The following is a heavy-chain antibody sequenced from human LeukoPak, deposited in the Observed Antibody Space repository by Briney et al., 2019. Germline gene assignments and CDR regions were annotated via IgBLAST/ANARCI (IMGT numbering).Heavy chain of an antibody. CDR2: ISYHGSNK. J-gene: IGHJ6*03. D-gene: IGHD5-18*01. CDR3: AREGYRYADYYCYYMDV. Sequence: PGGSLRLSCAASGFTFSSYSMNWVRQAPGKGLEWVAFISYHGSNKYYADSVKGRFTISRDNSKNTVNLQLNSLRAEDTAVYYCAREGYRYADYYCYYMDVWGKGTTVTVSS. V-gene: IGHV3-30*05. CDR1: GFTFSSYS.